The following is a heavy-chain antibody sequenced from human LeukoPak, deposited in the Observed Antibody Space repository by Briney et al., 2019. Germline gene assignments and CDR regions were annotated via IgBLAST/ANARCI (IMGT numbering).Heavy chain of an antibody. Sequence: SETLSLTCTVSGGSISSGSYYWSWIRQPPGKGLEWIGYSRYSESSNYNPSLKGRATISVDTSKNQLSLTVNSVTAADTAVYYCTRGSTLADDYWGQGTLVTVSS. J-gene: IGHJ4*02. CDR2: SRYSESS. CDR1: GGSISSGSYY. CDR3: TRGSTLADDY. V-gene: IGHV4-61*01. D-gene: IGHD5/OR15-5a*01.